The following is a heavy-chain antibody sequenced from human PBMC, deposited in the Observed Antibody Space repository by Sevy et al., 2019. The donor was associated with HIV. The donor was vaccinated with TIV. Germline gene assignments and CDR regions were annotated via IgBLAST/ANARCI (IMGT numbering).Heavy chain of an antibody. J-gene: IGHJ6*02. CDR2: IIPIFGTA. CDR1: GGTFSSYA. Sequence: ASVKFSCKASGGTFSSYAISWVRQAPGQGLEWMGGIIPIFGTANYAQKFQGRVTITADESTSTAYMELSSLRSEDTAVYYCARVSILGYCSSTSCPANYYYYGMDVWGQGTTVTVSS. V-gene: IGHV1-69*13. D-gene: IGHD2-2*01. CDR3: ARVSILGYCSSTSCPANYYYYGMDV.